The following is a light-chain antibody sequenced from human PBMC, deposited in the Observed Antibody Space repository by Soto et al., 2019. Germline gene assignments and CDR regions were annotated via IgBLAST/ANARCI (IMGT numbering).Light chain of an antibody. CDR2: GAS. V-gene: IGKV3-15*01. CDR1: QSVSSK. Sequence: DIVLTQSPATLSVSLGERATLSCRASQSVSSKLAWYQQKPGQAPRLLIYGASSRATGIPARFSGSGAGTEFTLTISSLQSEDFAVYYCKHYNNWPPITFGQGTRLEIK. CDR3: KHYNNWPPIT. J-gene: IGKJ5*01.